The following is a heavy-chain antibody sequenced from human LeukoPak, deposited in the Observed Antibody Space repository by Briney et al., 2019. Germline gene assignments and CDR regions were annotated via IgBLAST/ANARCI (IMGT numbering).Heavy chain of an antibody. CDR2: INWNGGST. Sequence: GGSLRLSCAASGFTFDNYGMSWVRQAPGKGLEWVSGINWNGGSTGYADSVKGRFTISRDNAKNSLYLQMNSLRAEDMALYYCARGYCSGGSCCIFDYWGQGTLVTVSS. J-gene: IGHJ4*02. D-gene: IGHD2-15*01. CDR3: ARGYCSGGSCCIFDY. V-gene: IGHV3-20*04. CDR1: GFTFDNYG.